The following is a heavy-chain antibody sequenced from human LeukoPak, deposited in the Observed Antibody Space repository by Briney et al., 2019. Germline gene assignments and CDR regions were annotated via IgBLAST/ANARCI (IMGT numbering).Heavy chain of an antibody. Sequence: PGGSLRLSCAASGFTFSNYAMSWVRQVPGKGLEWVSAISGNGGSTYYAGSVKGRFTISRDNSKNTLYLQMNSLRAEDTAVYYCAREPTGYFDYWGQGTLVTVSS. CDR1: GFTFSNYA. CDR2: ISGNGGST. CDR3: AREPTGYFDY. V-gene: IGHV3-23*01. D-gene: IGHD3-9*01. J-gene: IGHJ4*02.